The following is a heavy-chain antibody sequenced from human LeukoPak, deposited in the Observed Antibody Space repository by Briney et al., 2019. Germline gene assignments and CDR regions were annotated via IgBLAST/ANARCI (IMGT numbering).Heavy chain of an antibody. CDR2: IYHSGST. J-gene: IGHJ6*03. CDR3: AGGGIMKTFGGVFYMDV. CDR1: GGSISSSNW. Sequence: SETLSLTCAVSGGSISSSNWWSWVRQPPGKGLEWIGEIYHSGSTNYNPSLKSRVTISVDKSKNQFSLKLSSVTAADTAVYYCAGGGIMKTFGGVFYMDVWGTGTTVTISS. V-gene: IGHV4-4*02. D-gene: IGHD3-16*01.